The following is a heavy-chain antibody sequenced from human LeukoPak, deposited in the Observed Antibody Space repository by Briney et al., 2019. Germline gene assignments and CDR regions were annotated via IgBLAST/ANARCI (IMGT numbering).Heavy chain of an antibody. CDR1: GYTFTRYD. CDR3: ARVSPAGMIVVADESFFDY. Sequence: ASVKVSCKAAGYTFTRYDISWVRQAPGQGLEWMGWISAYNGNTHYAQKLQGRVTMTTDTSTRTAYMELRSMRSDDTAVYYCARVSPAGMIVVADESFFDYWGQGTLVTVSS. D-gene: IGHD3-22*01. V-gene: IGHV1-18*01. J-gene: IGHJ4*02. CDR2: ISAYNGNT.